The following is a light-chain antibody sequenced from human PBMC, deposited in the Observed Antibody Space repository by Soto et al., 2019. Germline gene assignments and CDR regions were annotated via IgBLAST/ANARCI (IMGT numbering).Light chain of an antibody. CDR2: DDN. CDR1: SSNIGGNS. Sequence: VLTQPPSVSAAPGQKVTISCSGSSSNIGGNSVSWYQRLPGTAPKLLIYDDNKRPSGIPDRFSGSKSGTSATLGITGFQTGDEADYYCGSWDSSLSAYVFGTGTKVTV. V-gene: IGLV1-51*01. J-gene: IGLJ1*01. CDR3: GSWDSSLSAYV.